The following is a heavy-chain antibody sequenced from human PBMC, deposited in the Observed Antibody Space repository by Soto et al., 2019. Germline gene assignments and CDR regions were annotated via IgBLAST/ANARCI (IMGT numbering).Heavy chain of an antibody. CDR3: ARLRSSDTPDDGMDV. CDR1: GYSFTSYW. CDR2: IYPGDSDT. Sequence: GEPLKISCKGSGYSFTSYWIGWVRQMPGKGLEWMGIIYPGDSDTRYSPSFQGQVTISADKSISTAYLQWSSLKASDTAMYYCARLRSSDTPDDGMDVWGQGTTVTVSS. D-gene: IGHD6-25*01. V-gene: IGHV5-51*01. J-gene: IGHJ6*02.